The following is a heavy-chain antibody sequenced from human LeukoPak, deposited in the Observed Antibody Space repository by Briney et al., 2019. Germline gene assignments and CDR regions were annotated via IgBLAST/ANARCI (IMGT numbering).Heavy chain of an antibody. Sequence: PGGSLRLSCAASGFTFSSYAMSWVRQAPGKGLEWVAHINQVGSEKYYVDSVKGRFTISRDNAKNSLYLQMNSLRAEDTAVYYCARERVTVVIFDNWGQGTLVTVSS. J-gene: IGHJ4*02. CDR2: INQVGSEK. CDR1: GFTFSSYA. D-gene: IGHD4-11*01. V-gene: IGHV3-7*03. CDR3: ARERVTVVIFDN.